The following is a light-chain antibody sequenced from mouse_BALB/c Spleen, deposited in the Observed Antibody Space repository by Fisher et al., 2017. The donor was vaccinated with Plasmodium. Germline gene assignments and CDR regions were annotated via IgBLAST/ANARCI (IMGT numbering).Light chain of an antibody. Sequence: VMTQTTLALSVTIGQPASISCKSSQRLLESDGQTYLNWLLRRPGQSPKRLISLVSKLDSGVPDRFTGSGSGTDFTLSVNSVETEDFGMFFCQQSNSWPLTFGTGTKLELK. CDR1: QRLLESDGQTY. CDR3: QQSNSWPLT. V-gene: IGKV1-135*01. CDR2: LVS. J-gene: IGKJ5*01.